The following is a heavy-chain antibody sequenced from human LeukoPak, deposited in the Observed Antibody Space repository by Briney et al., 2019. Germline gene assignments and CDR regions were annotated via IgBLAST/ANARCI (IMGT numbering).Heavy chain of an antibody. D-gene: IGHD6-19*01. J-gene: IGHJ4*02. CDR3: ARDDIAVAGTKGFDY. V-gene: IGHV1-69*13. Sequence: SVKVSCKASGGTFSSYAISWVRQVPGQGLEWMGGIIPILGTANYAQKFQGRVTITADESTSTAYMEPRSLRSDDTAVYYCARDDIAVAGTKGFDYWGQGTLVTVSS. CDR2: IIPILGTA. CDR1: GGTFSSYA.